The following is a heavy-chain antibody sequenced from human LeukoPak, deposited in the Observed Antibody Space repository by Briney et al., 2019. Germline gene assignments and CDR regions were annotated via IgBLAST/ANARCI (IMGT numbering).Heavy chain of an antibody. J-gene: IGHJ4*02. CDR2: IYYSGST. Sequence: SETLSLTCTVSGGSISSGDYYWSWIRQPPGKGLEWIGYIYYSGSTYYNPSLKSRVTISVDTSKNQLSLKLSSVTAADTAVYYCARTYCSGGSCYSMGLEYFDYCGQGSLVTVSS. V-gene: IGHV4-30-4*01. D-gene: IGHD2-15*01. CDR3: ARTYCSGGSCYSMGLEYFDY. CDR1: GGSISSGDYY.